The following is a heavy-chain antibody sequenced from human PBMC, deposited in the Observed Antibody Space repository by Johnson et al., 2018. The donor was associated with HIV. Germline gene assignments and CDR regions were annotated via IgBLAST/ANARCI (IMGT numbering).Heavy chain of an antibody. D-gene: IGHD7-27*01. J-gene: IGHJ3*02. CDR2: ISGSGGST. CDR1: GFTFSDFY. Sequence: QVQLVESGGGLVKPGGSLRLSCAASGFTFSDFYMSWIRQPPGKGLEWVSYISGSGGSTYYADSGKGRFTISRDNSENSLYLQLNSLRAEDTSLYYCAKTTRGNWGSCFDIWGRGTMVTVSS. CDR3: AKTTRGNWGSCFDI. V-gene: IGHV3-11*04.